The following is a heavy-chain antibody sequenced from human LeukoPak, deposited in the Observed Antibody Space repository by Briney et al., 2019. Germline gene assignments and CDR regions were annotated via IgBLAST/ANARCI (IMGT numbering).Heavy chain of an antibody. V-gene: IGHV3-33*01. J-gene: IGHJ3*01. CDR1: GFTFSSYG. CDR2: IWYDGSNN. Sequence: PGGSLRLSCAASGFTFSSYGMHWVRQAPGKGLEWVAVIWYDGSNNYYADSVKGRFTISRDNSKNTLYLQMNSLRAEDTAVYYCARNTEDYSWPDLLDFWGQGQWSPSL. CDR3: ARNTEDYSWPDLLDF. D-gene: IGHD5-18*01.